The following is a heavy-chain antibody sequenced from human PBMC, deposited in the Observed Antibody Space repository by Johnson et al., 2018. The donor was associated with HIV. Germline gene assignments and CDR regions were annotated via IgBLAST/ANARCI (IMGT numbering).Heavy chain of an antibody. V-gene: IGHV3-30*04. CDR1: GFTFSSYA. J-gene: IGHJ3*02. Sequence: QVQLVESGGGLVQPGGSLRLSCAASGFTFSSYAMHWVRQAPGKGLEWVAVISYDGSNKYYADSVKGRFTISRDNSKNTLYLQMNSRRAEDTAVYYCAKDRYSSSSVGAFDIWGQGTMVTVSS. CDR3: AKDRYSSSSVGAFDI. D-gene: IGHD6-6*01. CDR2: ISYDGSNK.